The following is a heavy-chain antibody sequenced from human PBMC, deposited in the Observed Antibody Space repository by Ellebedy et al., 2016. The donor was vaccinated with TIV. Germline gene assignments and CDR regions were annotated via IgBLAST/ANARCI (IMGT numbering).Heavy chain of an antibody. Sequence: SVKVSCXASGGTFSSYAFSWVRQAHGQGLEWMGGIIPLLETVNYAPKFQGRVTLTADESTTTVYMVLNSLRPEDTAVYYRARDAYTMRNNDWYLGFDPWGQGTLVTVSS. V-gene: IGHV1-69*13. D-gene: IGHD3-9*01. CDR2: IIPLLETV. CDR1: GGTFSSYA. CDR3: ARDAYTMRNNDWYLGFDP. J-gene: IGHJ5*02.